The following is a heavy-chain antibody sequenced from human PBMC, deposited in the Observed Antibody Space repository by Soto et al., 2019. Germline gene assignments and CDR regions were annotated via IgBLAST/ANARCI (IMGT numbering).Heavy chain of an antibody. D-gene: IGHD3-22*01. Sequence: EVQLVESGGGLVQPGSSLRLSCAASGFTFSASAIHWVRQASGKGLEWVGRVRTKNNNYSTTYAASVTGRFTISRDDSRNTAFLQMSSLKTEDTAIYYCTSYDNSGYFCLNYWGQGTLVTVSS. CDR2: VRTKNNNYST. CDR3: TSYDNSGYFCLNY. V-gene: IGHV3-73*02. J-gene: IGHJ4*02. CDR1: GFTFSASA.